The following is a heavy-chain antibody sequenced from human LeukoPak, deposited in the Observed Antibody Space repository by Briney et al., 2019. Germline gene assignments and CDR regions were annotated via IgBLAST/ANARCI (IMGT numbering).Heavy chain of an antibody. CDR1: GFTVSSNY. CDR2: IYSGGST. CDR3: ARSGYSGYDLPYFDY. V-gene: IGHV3-53*04. J-gene: IGHJ4*02. Sequence: GGSLRLSCAASGFTVSSNYMSWVRQAPGKGLKWVSVIYSGGSTYYADSVKGRFTISRHNSKNTLYLQMNSLRAEDTAVYYCARSGYSGYDLPYFDYWGQGTLVTVSS. D-gene: IGHD5-12*01.